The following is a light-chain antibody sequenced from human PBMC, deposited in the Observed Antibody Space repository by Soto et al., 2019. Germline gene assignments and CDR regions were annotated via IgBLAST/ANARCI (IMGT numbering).Light chain of an antibody. V-gene: IGKV3-11*01. CDR3: QQYGSPGT. Sequence: EGVLTQSPVTLSLSPGERATLSCRASQSFRGLLAWYQQKPGQAPRLLIYDAYNRATGIPPRFSGSGSGTDFTLTISRLEPEDFAVYYCQQYGSPGTFGQGTKVDIK. J-gene: IGKJ1*01. CDR1: QSFRGL. CDR2: DAY.